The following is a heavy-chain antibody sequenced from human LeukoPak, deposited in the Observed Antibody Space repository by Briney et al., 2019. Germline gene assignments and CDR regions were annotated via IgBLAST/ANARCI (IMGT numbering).Heavy chain of an antibody. V-gene: IGHV4-59*01. CDR3: ARPLIVGGGVSWFDP. CDR1: GGSISSYY. CDR2: IYYSGST. Sequence: PSETLSLTCTVSGGSISSYYWSWIRQPPGKGLEWIGYIYYSGSTNYNPSLKSRVTISVDTSKNQLSLKLSSVTAADTAVYYCARPLIVGGGVSWFDPWGQGTLVTVSS. D-gene: IGHD1-26*01. J-gene: IGHJ5*02.